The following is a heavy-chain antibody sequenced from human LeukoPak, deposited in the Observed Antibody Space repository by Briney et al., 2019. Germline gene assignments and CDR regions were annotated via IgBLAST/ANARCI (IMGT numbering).Heavy chain of an antibody. Sequence: ASVKVSCKASGGTFSSYAISWVRQAPGQGLEWMGGIIPIFGTANYAQKFQGRVTITADKSTSTAYMELSSLRSEDTAVYYCARVRTINYYDSSAPLDYWGQGTLVTVSS. J-gene: IGHJ4*02. CDR2: IIPIFGTA. V-gene: IGHV1-69*06. CDR1: GGTFSSYA. D-gene: IGHD3-22*01. CDR3: ARVRTINYYDSSAPLDY.